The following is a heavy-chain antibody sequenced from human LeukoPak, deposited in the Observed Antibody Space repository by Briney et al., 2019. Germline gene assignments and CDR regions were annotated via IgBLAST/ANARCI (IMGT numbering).Heavy chain of an antibody. D-gene: IGHD3-10*01. V-gene: IGHV3-30*18. Sequence: TGGSLRLSCAGSGFTFSSFGMYWVRQAPGKGLEWVAVISHDGSYEYYADSMKGRFTISRDTSKNTLYLQMNSLRAEDTAVYYCAKDGLWFGDLTYFDYWGQGVLVTVSS. CDR1: GFTFSSFG. J-gene: IGHJ4*02. CDR2: ISHDGSYE. CDR3: AKDGLWFGDLTYFDY.